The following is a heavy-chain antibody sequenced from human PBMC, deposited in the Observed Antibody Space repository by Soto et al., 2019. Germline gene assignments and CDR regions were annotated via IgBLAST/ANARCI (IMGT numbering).Heavy chain of an antibody. CDR3: ARDMGGDFWSGYYYGMDV. CDR1: GFTLSSYS. J-gene: IGHJ6*02. D-gene: IGHD3-3*01. CDR2: ISSSSSYI. V-gene: IGHV3-21*01. Sequence: GGSLRLSCAASGFTLSSYSMNWVRQAPGKGLEWVSSISSSSSYIYYADSVKGRFTISRDNAKNSLYLQMNSLRAEDTAVYYCARDMGGDFWSGYYYGMDVWGQGTTVTVSS.